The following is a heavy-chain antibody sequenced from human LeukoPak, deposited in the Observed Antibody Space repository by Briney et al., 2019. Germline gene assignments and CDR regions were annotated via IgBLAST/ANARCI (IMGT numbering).Heavy chain of an antibody. CDR3: ATDGLRYFDWLRYGWFDP. V-gene: IGHV3-48*03. CDR1: GFTFSSYE. Sequence: PGGSLRLSCAASGFTFSSYEMNWVRQAPGKGLECVSYSSSSGSTIYYADSVKGRFTISRDNAKNSLYLQMNSLRAEDTAVYYCATDGLRYFDWLRYGWFDPWGQGTLVTVSS. CDR2: SSSSGSTI. J-gene: IGHJ5*02. D-gene: IGHD3-9*01.